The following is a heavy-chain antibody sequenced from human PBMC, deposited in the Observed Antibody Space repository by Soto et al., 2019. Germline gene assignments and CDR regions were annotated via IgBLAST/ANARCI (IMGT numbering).Heavy chain of an antibody. J-gene: IGHJ4*02. CDR1: GGSINSGGYY. CDR3: ARSTIAPRLFMYPFDS. Sequence: PSETLSLTCTVSGGSINSGGYYWSWIRQHPGKGLEWIGYIYYSGSTYYNPSPKSRVTISVDTSKNQFSLKLSSVTAADTAVYYCARSTIAPRLFMYPFDSWGQGTLVTVSS. V-gene: IGHV4-31*03. CDR2: IYYSGST. D-gene: IGHD6-6*01.